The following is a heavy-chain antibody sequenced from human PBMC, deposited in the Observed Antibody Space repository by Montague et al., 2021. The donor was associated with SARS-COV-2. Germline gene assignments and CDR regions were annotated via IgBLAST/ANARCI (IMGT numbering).Heavy chain of an antibody. CDR1: GGSLNNYC. CDR3: ARVDSSGPGEY. V-gene: IGHV4-59*08. Sequence: SETLSLTCTVSGGSLNNYCWSWIRQPPGKGLEWVGYISDSGSTKYNPSLQSRVTISVDTARNQFSLKLLSVTAADTAFYYCARVDSSGPGEYWGQGILVSVSS. J-gene: IGHJ4*02. CDR2: ISDSGST. D-gene: IGHD3-22*01.